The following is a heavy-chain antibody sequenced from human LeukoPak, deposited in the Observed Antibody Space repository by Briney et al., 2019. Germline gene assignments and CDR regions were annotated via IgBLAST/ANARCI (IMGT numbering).Heavy chain of an antibody. J-gene: IGHJ4*02. Sequence: GGSLRLSCAASGFTFSSYEMNWVRQAPGKGLEWVSYISSSGSTIYYADSVKGRFTICRDNAKNSLYLQTNSLRAEDTAVYYCARGGREWELLDGWGNYFDYWGQGTLVTVSS. D-gene: IGHD1-26*01. CDR2: ISSSGSTI. V-gene: IGHV3-48*03. CDR3: ARGGREWELLDGWGNYFDY. CDR1: GFTFSSYE.